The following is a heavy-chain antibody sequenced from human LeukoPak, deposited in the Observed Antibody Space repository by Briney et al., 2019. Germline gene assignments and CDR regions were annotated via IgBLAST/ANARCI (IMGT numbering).Heavy chain of an antibody. V-gene: IGHV3-7*01. J-gene: IGHJ4*02. CDR1: GFTFSDFW. CDR3: VRESRPGGAMGLYHNLDY. D-gene: IGHD1-1*01. CDR2: IKEDGTEK. Sequence: SGGSLRLSCAGSGFTFSDFWMTWVRQTPGKGLEWVANIKEDGTEKNLVDSVKGRFTISRDHTKNLLFLEMNNLRGDDTAIYYCVRESRPGGAMGLYHNLDYWGQGTLVAVSS.